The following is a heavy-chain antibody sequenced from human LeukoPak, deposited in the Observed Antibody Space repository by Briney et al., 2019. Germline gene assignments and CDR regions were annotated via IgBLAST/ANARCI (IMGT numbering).Heavy chain of an antibody. J-gene: IGHJ4*02. CDR1: GFTFSSYW. Sequence: GGSLRLSCAASGFTFSSYWMSWVRQAPGKGLEWLANIKQDGSEKYYVDSVKGRFTISRDNAKNSLYLQMNSLRAEDTAVYYCASMYYYGSGSYLPFDYWGQGTLVTVSS. D-gene: IGHD3-10*01. CDR3: ASMYYYGSGSYLPFDY. CDR2: IKQDGSEK. V-gene: IGHV3-7*03.